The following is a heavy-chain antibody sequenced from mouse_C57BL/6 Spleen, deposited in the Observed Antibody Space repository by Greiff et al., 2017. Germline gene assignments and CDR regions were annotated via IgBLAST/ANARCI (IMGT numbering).Heavy chain of an antibody. CDR1: GYAFSSSW. J-gene: IGHJ1*03. D-gene: IGHD1-1*01. Sequence: QVQLQQSGPELVKPGASVKISCKASGYAFSSSWMNWVKQRPGKGLEWIGRIYPGDGDTNYNGKFKGKATLTADKSSSTAYMQLSSLTSEDSAVYFSARLDGSSYDWYFDVWGTGTTVTVSS. CDR3: ARLDGSSYDWYFDV. CDR2: IYPGDGDT. V-gene: IGHV1-82*01.